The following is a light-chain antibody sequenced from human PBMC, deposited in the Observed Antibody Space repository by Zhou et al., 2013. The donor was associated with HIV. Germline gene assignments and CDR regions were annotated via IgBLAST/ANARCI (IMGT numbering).Light chain of an antibody. V-gene: IGKV3D-20*02. CDR2: GAS. J-gene: IGKJ5*01. Sequence: EIVLTQSPGTLSLSPGEGATLSCRASQTISSNYLAWYQQKAGQAPRLLIYGASSRATGIPDRFSGGGSGTDFTLTITRLEPEDFAVYYCQQRSSWPITFGQGTRLEIK. CDR1: QTISSNY. CDR3: QQRSSWPIT.